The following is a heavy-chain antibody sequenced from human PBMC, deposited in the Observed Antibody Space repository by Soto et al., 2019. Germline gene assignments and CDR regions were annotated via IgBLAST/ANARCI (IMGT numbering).Heavy chain of an antibody. CDR1: GYTFSDYY. Sequence: PGGSLRLSCAASGYTFSDYYLSWIRRAPGKGLEWISYIDTSSTKIYYADSVRGRFTISRDNGKNSLFLEMNNLRVEDTAVYFCASHYDLWTGYLSPVDYWGRGTLVTVSS. V-gene: IGHV3-11*01. CDR3: ASHYDLWTGYLSPVDY. CDR2: IDTSSTKI. J-gene: IGHJ4*02. D-gene: IGHD3-3*01.